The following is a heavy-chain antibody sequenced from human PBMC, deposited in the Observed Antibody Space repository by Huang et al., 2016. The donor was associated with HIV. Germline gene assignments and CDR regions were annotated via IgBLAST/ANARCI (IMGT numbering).Heavy chain of an antibody. V-gene: IGHV3-7*01. J-gene: IGHJ6*02. CDR1: TFTFGAYW. Sequence: VESGGRSVQPGGSIKLSCVGSTFTFGAYWMSWVRPPQGKGLEWVANIKQDESEKYYVDSVKGRFNISGDNARKVLFLEMDDLRVEDTAIYFCATKTAGMDIWGQGTTVTVSS. CDR3: ATKTAGMDI. D-gene: IGHD1-7*01. CDR2: IKQDESEK.